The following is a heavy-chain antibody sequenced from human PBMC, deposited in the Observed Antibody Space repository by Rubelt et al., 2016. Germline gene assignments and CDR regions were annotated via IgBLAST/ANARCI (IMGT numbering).Heavy chain of an antibody. CDR2: IYYSGAT. J-gene: IGHJ4*02. CDR3: ARGRDGDRMGC. CDR1: GGSISSSSYY. Sequence: QLQLQESGPGLVKPSETLSLTCTVSGGSISSSSYYWGWIRQPPGKGLEWIGSIYYSGATHYNPSLKSRLTISVDMSRNQFSLNLRAVTAGDTAVDYCARGRDGDRMGCWGQGTLVTVSS. V-gene: IGHV4-39*01. D-gene: IGHD4-17*01.